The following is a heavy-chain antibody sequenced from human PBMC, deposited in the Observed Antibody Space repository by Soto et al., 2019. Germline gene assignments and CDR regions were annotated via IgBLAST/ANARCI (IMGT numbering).Heavy chain of an antibody. V-gene: IGHV1-69*13. CDR1: GGTFSSYA. CDR2: IIPIFGTA. CDR3: ARGLILGYCSSTSCPSFDY. Sequence: ASVKVSCKASGGTFSSYAISWVRQAPGQGLEWMGGIIPIFGTANYAQKFQGRVTITADESTSTAYMELSSLRSEDTAVYYCARGLILGYCSSTSCPSFDYWGKGTLVTVSS. D-gene: IGHD2-2*01. J-gene: IGHJ4*02.